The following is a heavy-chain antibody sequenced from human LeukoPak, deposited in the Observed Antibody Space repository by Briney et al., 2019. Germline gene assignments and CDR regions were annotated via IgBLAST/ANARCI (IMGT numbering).Heavy chain of an antibody. CDR1: GFTFDGYG. V-gene: IGHV3-20*04. J-gene: IGHJ4*02. D-gene: IGHD4-23*01. CDR3: ARDRYGGNSPFVDY. CDR2: INWNGGST. Sequence: GGSLRLSCAASGFTFDGYGMSWVRQAPGKGLEWVSGINWNGGSTGYADSVKGRFTISRDNAKNSLYLQMNSLRAEDTALYYCARDRYGGNSPFVDYWGQGTLVTVSS.